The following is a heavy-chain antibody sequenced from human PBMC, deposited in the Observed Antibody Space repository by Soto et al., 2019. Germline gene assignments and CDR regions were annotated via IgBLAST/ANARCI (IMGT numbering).Heavy chain of an antibody. Sequence: QVQLQESGPGLVKPSETLSLSCTVSGGSISSYYWSWFRQSPGKRMEWIGYVHHSWGSSYNPSLQSRVAISLYTPRTQFSLKATSVTATDPAVYYCARQGFGPLPGLVDVWGQGTTVTVSS. V-gene: IGHV4-59*08. CDR2: VHHSWGS. CDR1: GGSISSYY. CDR3: ARQGFGPLPGLVDV. J-gene: IGHJ6*02. D-gene: IGHD3-10*01.